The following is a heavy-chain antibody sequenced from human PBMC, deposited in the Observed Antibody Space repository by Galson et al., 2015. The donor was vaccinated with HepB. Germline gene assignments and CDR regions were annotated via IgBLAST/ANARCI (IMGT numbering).Heavy chain of an antibody. Sequence: QSGAEVKKPGESLKISCKGSGYSFTSYWIGWVRQMPGKGLEWMGIIYPGDSDTRYSPSFQGQVTISADKSISTAYLQWSSLKASDTAMYYCASSSWYVIRTWGYYYYGMDVWGQGTTVTVSS. CDR2: IYPGDSDT. D-gene: IGHD6-13*01. J-gene: IGHJ6*02. CDR1: GYSFTSYW. V-gene: IGHV5-51*01. CDR3: ASSSWYVIRTWGYYYYGMDV.